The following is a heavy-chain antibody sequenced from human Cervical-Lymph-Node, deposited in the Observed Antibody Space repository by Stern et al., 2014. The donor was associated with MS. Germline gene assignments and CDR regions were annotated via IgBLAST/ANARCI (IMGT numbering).Heavy chain of an antibody. J-gene: IGHJ4*02. D-gene: IGHD3-10*01. CDR2: IVVGSGKT. V-gene: IGHV1-58*02. Sequence: QLGQSGPEIKKPGTSVKVSCEASGFTFSNSAMQWVRQARGQRPEWIGWIVVGSGKTTYAQKFQDRVTITRDMSTSTAYMELSSLRSEDTAVYYCAAEIGYGGSSYWGQGTLVTVSS. CDR1: GFTFSNSA. CDR3: AAEIGYGGSSY.